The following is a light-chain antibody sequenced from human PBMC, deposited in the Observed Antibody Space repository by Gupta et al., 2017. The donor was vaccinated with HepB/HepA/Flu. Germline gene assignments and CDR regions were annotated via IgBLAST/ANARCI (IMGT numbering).Light chain of an antibody. CDR2: DAS. CDR3: QHRLHWPPS. CDR1: QSISSY. V-gene: IGKV3-11*01. Sequence: EIVVTQSPVTLSLSPGDRATLSCRASQSISSYLAWYQQKPGQAPRLLIYDASNRATGIPARFSGSGSGTDFTLTISSLEPEDFAVYYCQHRLHWPPSFGQGTKLEIK. J-gene: IGKJ2*03.